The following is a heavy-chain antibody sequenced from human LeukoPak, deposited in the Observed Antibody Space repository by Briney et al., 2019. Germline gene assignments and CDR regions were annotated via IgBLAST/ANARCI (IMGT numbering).Heavy chain of an antibody. V-gene: IGHV4-30-4*01. CDR1: GGSISSGDYY. CDR2: IYYSGST. CDR3: ARDLLGGDFDY. J-gene: IGHJ4*02. Sequence: SQTLSLTCTVSGGSISSGDYYWSWIRQPPGKGLEWIGYIYYSGSTYYNPSLKSRVTISVDTSKIQFSLKLSSVTAADTAVYYCARDLLGGDFDYWGQGTLVTVFS. D-gene: IGHD2/OR15-2a*01.